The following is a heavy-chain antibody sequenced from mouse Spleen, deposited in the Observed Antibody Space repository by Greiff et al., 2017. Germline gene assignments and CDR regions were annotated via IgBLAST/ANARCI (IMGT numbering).Heavy chain of an antibody. J-gene: IGHJ3*01. CDR3: TRDYGSSYWFAY. V-gene: IGHV1S22*01. Sequence: LKQSGPELVRPGESVKLSCKASGYTFTSYWMHWVKQRPGQGLEWIGNIYPGSGSTNYDEKFKSKATLTVDTSSSTAYMQLSSLTSEDSAVYYCTRDYGSSYWFAYWGQGTLVTVSA. CDR2: IYPGSGST. D-gene: IGHD1-1*01. CDR1: GYTFTSYW.